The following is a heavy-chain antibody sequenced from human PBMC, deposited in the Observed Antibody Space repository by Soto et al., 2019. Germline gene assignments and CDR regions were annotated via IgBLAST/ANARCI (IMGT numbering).Heavy chain of an antibody. Sequence: QVQLVQSGAEVKKPGASVKVSCKASGYTFTTYGITWVRQAPGQGLEWMGWISAYNGNTNYAQKFQGRVTMTTDTSTTTAYMELRSLRSDDTAVYYCARDLYYGSGGYRWCDPWGQGNLVTVSS. CDR3: ARDLYYGSGGYRWCDP. V-gene: IGHV1-18*04. J-gene: IGHJ5*02. D-gene: IGHD3-10*01. CDR1: GYTFTTYG. CDR2: ISAYNGNT.